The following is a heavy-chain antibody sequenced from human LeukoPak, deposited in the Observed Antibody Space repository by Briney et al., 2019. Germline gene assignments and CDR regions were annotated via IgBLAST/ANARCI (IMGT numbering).Heavy chain of an antibody. Sequence: PSETLSLTCTVSGGSISSYYWSWIRQPAGKGLEWIGRIYTSGSTNYNPSLKSRVTMSVDTSKNQLSLKLSSVTAADTAVYYCARSTGTTVFSMGVRNYYYYMDVWGKGTTVTVSS. CDR3: ARSTGTTVFSMGVRNYYYYMDV. CDR1: GGSISSYY. J-gene: IGHJ6*03. V-gene: IGHV4-4*07. CDR2: IYTSGST. D-gene: IGHD4-11*01.